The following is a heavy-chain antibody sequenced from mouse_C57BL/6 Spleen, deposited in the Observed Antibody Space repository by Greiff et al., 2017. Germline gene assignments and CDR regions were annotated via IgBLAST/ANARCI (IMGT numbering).Heavy chain of an antibody. Sequence: QVQLQQSGAELMKPGASVKLSCKATGYTFPGYWIEWVKQRPGHGVEWLGEILPGSGSTTYNEKFKGKATFTAATSSNTAYMQLGRLTTDDSAIYYCARGELYGYDGDFDYWGQGTTLTVSS. CDR1: GYTFPGYW. CDR2: ILPGSGST. J-gene: IGHJ2*01. CDR3: ARGELYGYDGDFDY. D-gene: IGHD2-2*01. V-gene: IGHV1-9*01.